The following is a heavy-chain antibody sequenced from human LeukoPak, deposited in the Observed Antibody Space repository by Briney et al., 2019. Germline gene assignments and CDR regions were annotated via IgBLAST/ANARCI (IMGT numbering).Heavy chain of an antibody. CDR1: GGTFSSYA. Sequence: GASVKVSCKASGGTFSSYAISWVRQAPGQGLEWMGWISAYNGNTNYAQKLQGRVTMTTDTSTSTAYMELRSLRSDDTAVYYCARDVSMIVVIELEDAFDIWGQGTMVTVSS. J-gene: IGHJ3*02. D-gene: IGHD3-22*01. CDR2: ISAYNGNT. V-gene: IGHV1-18*01. CDR3: ARDVSMIVVIELEDAFDI.